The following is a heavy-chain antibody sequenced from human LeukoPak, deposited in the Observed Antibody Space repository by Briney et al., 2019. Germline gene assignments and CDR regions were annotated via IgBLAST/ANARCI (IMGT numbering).Heavy chain of an antibody. J-gene: IGHJ3*02. CDR1: GFTFTSYA. V-gene: IGHV3-30*14. Sequence: QPGGSLRLSCAASGFTFTSYAMDWVRQAPGKGLEWVAVISYDGSNKYYADSVKGRFTISRDNSKNTLYLQMNSLRAEDTAVYYCARDLVFGVAPMGFDAFDIWGQGTMVTVSS. CDR2: ISYDGSNK. D-gene: IGHD3-3*01. CDR3: ARDLVFGVAPMGFDAFDI.